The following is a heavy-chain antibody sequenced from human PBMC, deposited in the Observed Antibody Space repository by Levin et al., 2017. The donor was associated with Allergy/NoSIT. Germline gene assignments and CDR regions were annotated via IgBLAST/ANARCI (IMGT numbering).Heavy chain of an antibody. J-gene: IGHJ6*02. CDR2: INHSGST. Sequence: SETLSLTCAVYGGSFSGYYWSWIRQPPGKGLEWIGEINHSGSTNYNPSLKSRVTISVDTSKNQISLKLSSVTAADTAVDYCASQARITMVRGPRGALDVWGQGTTVTVSS. D-gene: IGHD3-10*01. V-gene: IGHV4-34*01. CDR1: GGSFSGYY. CDR3: ASQARITMVRGPRGALDV.